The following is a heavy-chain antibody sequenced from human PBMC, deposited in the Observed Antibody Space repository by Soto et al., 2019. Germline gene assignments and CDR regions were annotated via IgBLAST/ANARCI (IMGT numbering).Heavy chain of an antibody. J-gene: IGHJ4*02. V-gene: IGHV4-39*01. D-gene: IGHD2-15*01. CDR3: ASLPAYCSGGSCDYSVY. CDR2: IYYSGST. CDR1: GGSISSSSYY. Sequence: QLQLQESGPGLVKPSETLSLTCTVSGGSISSSSYYWGWIRQPPGKGLEWIGSIYYSGSTYYNPSLKSRVTISVDTSKNQCSLKLSSVTAADTAVYYCASLPAYCSGGSCDYSVYWGQGTMVTVSS.